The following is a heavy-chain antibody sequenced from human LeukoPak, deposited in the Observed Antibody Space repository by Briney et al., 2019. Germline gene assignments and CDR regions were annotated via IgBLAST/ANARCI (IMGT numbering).Heavy chain of an antibody. D-gene: IGHD5-24*01. CDR2: MNPNSGNT. J-gene: IGHJ3*02. Sequence: ASMKVSCKASGYTFTSYDINWVRQATGQGLEWMGWMNPNSGNTGYAQKFQGRVTMTRNTSISTAYMELSSLRSEDTAVYYCAIGRDGYNLGAFDIWGQGTMVTVSS. CDR3: AIGRDGYNLGAFDI. V-gene: IGHV1-8*01. CDR1: GYTFTSYD.